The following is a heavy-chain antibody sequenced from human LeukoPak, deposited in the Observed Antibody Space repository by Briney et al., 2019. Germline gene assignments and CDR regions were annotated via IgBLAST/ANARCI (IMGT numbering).Heavy chain of an antibody. CDR2: IYTSGST. V-gene: IGHV4-4*07. Sequence: SETLSLTCTVSGGSISSYYWSWIRQPAGKGLEWIGRIYTSGSTNYNPSLKSRVTMSVDTSKNQFSLKLSSVTAADTAVYYYARDLVEAVAPGGGMDVWGQGTTVTVSS. CDR1: GGSISSYY. J-gene: IGHJ6*02. CDR3: ARDLVEAVAPGGGMDV. D-gene: IGHD6-19*01.